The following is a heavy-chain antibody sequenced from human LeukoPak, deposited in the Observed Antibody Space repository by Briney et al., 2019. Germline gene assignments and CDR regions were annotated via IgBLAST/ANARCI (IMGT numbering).Heavy chain of an antibody. V-gene: IGHV1-18*01. CDR3: ARASTVTTPSFEGLYY. D-gene: IGHD4-17*01. CDR2: ISAYNGNT. Sequence: ASVKVSCKASGYTFTSYGISWVRQAPGQGLEWMGWISAYNGNTNYAQKLQGRVTMTTDTSTSTAYMERRSLRSDDTAVYYCARASTVTTPSFEGLYYWGQGTLVTVSS. CDR1: GYTFTSYG. J-gene: IGHJ4*02.